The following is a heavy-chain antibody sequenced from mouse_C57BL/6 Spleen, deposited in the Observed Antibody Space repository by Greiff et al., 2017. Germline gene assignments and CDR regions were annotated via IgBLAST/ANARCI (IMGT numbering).Heavy chain of an antibody. J-gene: IGHJ1*03. V-gene: IGHV1-76*01. CDR3: ARERGPGWYFDV. Sequence: VQLQQSGAELVRPGASVKLSCKASGYTFTDYYINWVKQRPGQGLEWIARIYPGSGNTYYNEKFKGKATLTAEKSSSTAYMQLSSLTSEDAAVYFCARERGPGWYFDVWGTGTTVTVSS. CDR2: IYPGSGNT. CDR1: GYTFTDYY.